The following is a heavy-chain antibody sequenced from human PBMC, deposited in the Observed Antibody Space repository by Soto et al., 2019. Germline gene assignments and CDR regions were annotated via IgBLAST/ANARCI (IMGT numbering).Heavy chain of an antibody. CDR1: GFTFSSYA. D-gene: IGHD5-18*01. CDR3: AIGYSYAPFDP. J-gene: IGHJ5*02. CDR2: ISGSGDST. V-gene: IGHV3-23*01. Sequence: GGSLRLSCAASGFTFSSYAMSWVRQAPGKGLEWVSGISGSGDSTYYADSVKGRFTISRDNSKNTLYLQINSLRAEDTAVYYYAIGYSYAPFDPWGQGTRVTVSS.